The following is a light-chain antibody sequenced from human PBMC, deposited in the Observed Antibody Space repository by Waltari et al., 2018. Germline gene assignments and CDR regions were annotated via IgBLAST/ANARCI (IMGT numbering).Light chain of an antibody. CDR1: QTINKY. V-gene: IGKV1-39*01. J-gene: IGKJ4*01. CDR3: QQSDSLPLT. Sequence: DIQMTQSPSSLSASVGDRFTITCRASQTINKYLNWYQNKPGRAPKVLISVISYLHTGVPSRFSGSGSGTDFTLTISSLQPEDFATYYCQQSDSLPLTFGGGTKVEIK. CDR2: VIS.